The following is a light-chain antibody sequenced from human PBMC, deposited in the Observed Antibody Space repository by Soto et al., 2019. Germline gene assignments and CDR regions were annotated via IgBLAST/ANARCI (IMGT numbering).Light chain of an antibody. V-gene: IGKV3-11*01. CDR3: QQRTSWPLLT. CDR2: DAS. CDR1: QSVGNS. J-gene: IGKJ4*01. Sequence: DIVLTQSPATLSLSPGERASLSCRASQSVGNSLAWYQQKLGQPPRLLIYDASTRATGVPARFSGSGSGTDFTLTISSIEPEDFAVYYCQQRTSWPLLTFGGGTKVEIK.